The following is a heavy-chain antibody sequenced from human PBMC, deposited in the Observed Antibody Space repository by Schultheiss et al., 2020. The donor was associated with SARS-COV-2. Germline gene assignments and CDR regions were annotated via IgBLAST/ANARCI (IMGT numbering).Heavy chain of an antibody. J-gene: IGHJ5*02. CDR2: IYYSGST. V-gene: IGHV4-39*07. D-gene: IGHD4/OR15-4a*01. CDR1: GGSISSYY. CDR3: ARGSDYGSTEGP. Sequence: SQTLSLTCTVSGGSISSYYWGWIRQPPGKGLEWIGSIYYSGSTYYNPSLKSRVTISVDTSKNQFSLKLSSVTAADTAVYYCARGSDYGSTEGPWGQGTLVTVSS.